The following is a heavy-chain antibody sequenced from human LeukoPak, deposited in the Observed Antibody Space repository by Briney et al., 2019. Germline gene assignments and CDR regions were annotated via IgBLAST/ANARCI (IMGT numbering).Heavy chain of an antibody. CDR1: GYTFTSYG. Sequence: ASVKVSCKASGYTFTSYGISWVRQAPGQGLEWMGWISAYNGNTNYAQKLQGRVTMTTDTSTSTAYMELRSLRSDDTAVYYCARGPAEWELLIPSSDWGQGTLVTVSS. CDR2: ISAYNGNT. V-gene: IGHV1-18*01. CDR3: ARGPAEWELLIPSSD. J-gene: IGHJ4*02. D-gene: IGHD1-26*01.